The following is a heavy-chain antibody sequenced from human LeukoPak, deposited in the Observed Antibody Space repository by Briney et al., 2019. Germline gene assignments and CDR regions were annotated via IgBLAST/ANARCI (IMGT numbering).Heavy chain of an antibody. Sequence: PSETLSLTCTVSGGSISSYYWSWIRQPPGKGLEWIGYIYYSGSTNYNPSLKSRVTISVDTSKNQFSLKLSSVTAADTAVYYCARDEDTAMIWWGQGTLVTVSS. CDR2: IYYSGST. D-gene: IGHD5-18*01. J-gene: IGHJ4*02. CDR1: GGSISSYY. CDR3: ARDEDTAMIW. V-gene: IGHV4-59*12.